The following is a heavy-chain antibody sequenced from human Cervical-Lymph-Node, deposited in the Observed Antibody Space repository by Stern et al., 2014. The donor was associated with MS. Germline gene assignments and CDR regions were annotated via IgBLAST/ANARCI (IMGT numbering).Heavy chain of an antibody. CDR3: AKGGPSVY. CDR1: GFTFSNYA. J-gene: IGHJ4*02. CDR2: IRASGGGT. D-gene: IGHD1-26*01. V-gene: IGHV3-23*04. Sequence: EMQLVESGGALVQPGGSLRLSCAASGFTFSNYAMNWVRQAPGKGLEWVSGIRASGGGTNYAGSVKGRFTISRDNFKNTNTLYLQMNGLRAEDTAVYYCAKGGPSVYWGQGVLVTVSS.